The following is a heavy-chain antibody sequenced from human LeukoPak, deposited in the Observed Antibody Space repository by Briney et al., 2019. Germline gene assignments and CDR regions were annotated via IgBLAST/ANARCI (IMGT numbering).Heavy chain of an antibody. CDR2: VSPSDSDT. D-gene: IGHD6-6*01. J-gene: IGHJ4*02. CDR1: GYTFTNFW. CDR3: ARERSSQGYFDF. V-gene: IGHV5-51*01. Sequence: GQSLKISCEGSGYTFTNFWIGWVRQMPGKGLEWMGIVSPSDSDTRYSPSFQGQVTISADKSITTAYLQWSSLKASDTAMYYCARERSSQGYFDFWGQGTLVTVSS.